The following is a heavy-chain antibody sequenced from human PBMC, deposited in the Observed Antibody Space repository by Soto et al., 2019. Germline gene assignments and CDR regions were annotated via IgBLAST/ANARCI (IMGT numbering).Heavy chain of an antibody. CDR3: ARDPGPPLPSNYCGGDCYYGGMDV. Sequence: SETLSLTCTVSGGSISSGGYYRSWIRQHPGKGLEWIGYIYYSGSTYYNPSLKSRVTISVDTSKNQFSLKLSSVTAADTAVYYCARDPGPPLPSNYCGGDCYYGGMDVWGQGTTVTVSS. J-gene: IGHJ6*02. CDR2: IYYSGST. V-gene: IGHV4-31*03. D-gene: IGHD2-21*01. CDR1: GGSISSGGYY.